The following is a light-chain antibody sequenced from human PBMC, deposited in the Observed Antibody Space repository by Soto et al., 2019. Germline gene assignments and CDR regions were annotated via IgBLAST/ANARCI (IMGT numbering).Light chain of an antibody. CDR2: LNSDGSH. Sequence: QAVVTQSPSASASLGASVKLTCTLSSGHNTYAIAWHQQQPEKGPRYLMKLNSDGSHSKGDGIPDRFSGSSSGAERYLTIASLQSEDEADYCCQTWGTGSWVFGGGTKLTVL. J-gene: IGLJ3*02. V-gene: IGLV4-69*01. CDR3: QTWGTGSWV. CDR1: SGHNTYA.